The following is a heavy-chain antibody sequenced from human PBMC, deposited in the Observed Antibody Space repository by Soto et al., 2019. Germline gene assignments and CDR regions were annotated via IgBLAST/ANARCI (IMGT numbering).Heavy chain of an antibody. V-gene: IGHV3-30*03. Sequence: ESGGGVVQPGRSLRLSCAASGFTFSSYGMHWVRQAPGKGLEWVAVISYDGSNKYYADSVKGRFTISRDNSKNTLYLQMNSLRAEDTAVYYCASLFDYWGQGTLVTVSS. CDR1: GFTFSSYG. CDR3: ASLFDY. J-gene: IGHJ4*02. CDR2: ISYDGSNK.